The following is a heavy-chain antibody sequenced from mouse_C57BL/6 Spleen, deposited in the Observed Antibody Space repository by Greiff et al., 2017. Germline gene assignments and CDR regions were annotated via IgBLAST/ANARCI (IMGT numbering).Heavy chain of an antibody. CDR2: IRSKSNNYAT. V-gene: IGHV10-1*01. Sequence: EVQLVESGGGLVQPKGSLKLSCAASGFSFNTYAMNWVRQAPGKGLEWVARIRSKSNNYATYYADSVKDRFTISRDDSESMLYLQMNNLKTEDTDMDYCVRDGDYYGSKGDVWGTGTTVTVSS. CDR3: VRDGDYYGSKGDV. D-gene: IGHD1-1*01. J-gene: IGHJ1*03. CDR1: GFSFNTYA.